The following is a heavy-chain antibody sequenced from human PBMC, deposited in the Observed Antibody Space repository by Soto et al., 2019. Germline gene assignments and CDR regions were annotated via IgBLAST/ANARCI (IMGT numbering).Heavy chain of an antibody. CDR2: VYHSGST. J-gene: IGHJ4*02. D-gene: IGHD1-1*01. V-gene: IGHV4-4*02. CDR3: ARVATKSSKTTGNFDF. Sequence: PSETLSLTCAVSGGSIRSSNWWSWVRQPPGKGLEWIGEVYHSGSTNLKPSLESRVTMSVDHSRNQFSLRLTSVTAADTAVYYCARVATKSSKTTGNFDFWGEGTLVTVS. CDR1: GGSIRSSNW.